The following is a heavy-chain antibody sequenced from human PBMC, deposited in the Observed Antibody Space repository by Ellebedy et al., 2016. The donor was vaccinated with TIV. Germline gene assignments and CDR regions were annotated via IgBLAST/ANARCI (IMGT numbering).Heavy chain of an antibody. CDR3: ARDHAEGEKPYYNYYGMDV. CDR2: ISSSSSYL. V-gene: IGHV3-21*01. Sequence: GESLKISCAASGFTFSSYNMNWVRQAPGMGLEWVSSISSSSSYLYYAVSVKGRFTISRDNAKNSLYLQMKSLRAEDTAVYYCARDHAEGEKPYYNYYGMDVWGQGTTVTVSS. D-gene: IGHD3-16*01. CDR1: GFTFSSYN. J-gene: IGHJ6*02.